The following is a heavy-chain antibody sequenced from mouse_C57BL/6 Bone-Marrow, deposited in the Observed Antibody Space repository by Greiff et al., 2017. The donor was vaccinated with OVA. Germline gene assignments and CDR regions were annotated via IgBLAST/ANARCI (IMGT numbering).Heavy chain of an antibody. D-gene: IGHD1-1*01. CDR3: ARDYYGSSWRFAY. CDR2: INPNNGGT. V-gene: IGHV1-26*01. CDR1: GYTFTDYY. Sequence: EVQLQQSGPELVKPGASVKISCKASGYTFTDYYMNWVKQSHGKSLEWIGDINPNNGGTSYNQKFKGKATLTVDKSSSTASMELRSLTSEDSAVYYCARDYYGSSWRFAYWGQGTLVTVSA. J-gene: IGHJ3*01.